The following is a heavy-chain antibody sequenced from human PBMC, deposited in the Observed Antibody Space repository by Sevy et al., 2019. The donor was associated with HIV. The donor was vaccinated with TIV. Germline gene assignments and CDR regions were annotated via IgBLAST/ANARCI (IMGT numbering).Heavy chain of an antibody. CDR2: INHSGST. D-gene: IGHD2-8*01. CDR1: GGSSSDYY. V-gene: IGHV4-34*01. CDR3: AIGTQWSRGYYFDY. J-gene: IGHJ4*02. Sequence: SETLSLTCAVYGGSSSDYYWSWIRQPPGKGLEWIGEINHSGSTNYNPSLKGRVIISVDTSKNQFSLKMISVTAADSALYFCAIGTQWSRGYYFDYWGQGTQVTVSS.